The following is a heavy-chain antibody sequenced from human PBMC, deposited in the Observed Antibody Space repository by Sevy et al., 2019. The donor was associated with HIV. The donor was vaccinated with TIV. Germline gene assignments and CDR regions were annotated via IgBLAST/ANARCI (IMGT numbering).Heavy chain of an antibody. V-gene: IGHV3-30-3*01. CDR1: GFTFSSYA. D-gene: IGHD3-3*01. CDR3: ARDRRGNLITIFGVVTHSHPDF. J-gene: IGHJ4*02. Sequence: GGSLRLSCAASGFTFSSYAMHWVRQAPGKGLEWVAVISYDGSNKYYADSVKVRFTISRDNSKNTLYLQMNSLRAEDTAVYYCARDRRGNLITIFGVVTHSHPDFWGQRTLVTVSS. CDR2: ISYDGSNK.